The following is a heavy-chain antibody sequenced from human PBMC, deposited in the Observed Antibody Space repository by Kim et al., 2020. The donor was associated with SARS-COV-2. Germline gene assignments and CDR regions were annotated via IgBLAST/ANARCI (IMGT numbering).Heavy chain of an antibody. V-gene: IGHV3-66*01. Sequence: GSTYYVGVVRRRLTISRDNSKNVVYLKMNSRRAEDTAVYYCATKLSGLGHYWGQGTLVTVSS. CDR3: ATKLSGLGHY. CDR2: GST. J-gene: IGHJ4*02. D-gene: IGHD5-12*01.